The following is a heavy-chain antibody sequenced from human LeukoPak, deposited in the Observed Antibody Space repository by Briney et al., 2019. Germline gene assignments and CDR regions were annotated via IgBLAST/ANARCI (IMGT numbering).Heavy chain of an antibody. V-gene: IGHV4-59*01. D-gene: IGHD6-13*01. J-gene: IGHJ4*02. CDR2: IYYSGST. Sequence: PSETLSLTCTASGGSISSYYRSWIRQPPGKGLEWIGYIYYSGSTNYNPSLRSRVTISVDTSKNQFSLKLSSVTAADTAVYYCARDMGGSSWYPGYWGQGTLVTVSS. CDR3: ARDMGGSSWYPGY. CDR1: GGSISSYY.